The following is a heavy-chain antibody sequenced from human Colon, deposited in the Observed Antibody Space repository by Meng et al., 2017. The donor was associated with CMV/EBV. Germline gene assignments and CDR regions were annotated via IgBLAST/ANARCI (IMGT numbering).Heavy chain of an antibody. V-gene: IGHV3-21*04. CDR3: ARVPASWNGYYSADY. D-gene: IGHD3-3*01. Sequence: GESLKISCAASGFTFSGYSMNWVRQAPGKGLEWVSSISTTNSYISYADSVKGRFTISRDNAKNSLYLQMNSLRPDDTAIYYCARVPASWNGYYSADYWGQGTLVTVSS. CDR2: ISTTNSYI. J-gene: IGHJ4*02. CDR1: GFTFSGYS.